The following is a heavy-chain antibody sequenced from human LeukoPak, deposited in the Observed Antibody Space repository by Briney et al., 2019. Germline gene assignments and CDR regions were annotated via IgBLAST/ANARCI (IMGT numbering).Heavy chain of an antibody. D-gene: IGHD1-1*01. J-gene: IGHJ4*02. CDR1: GFNFRDHW. CDR3: ARSRVGERRGPAGFLVSGFDWVLDY. Sequence: GGSLRLSCAVSGFNFRDHWMDWVRQAPGKGLEWVAVISYDGSNKYYADSVKGRFTISRDNSKNTLYLQMNSLRAEDTAVYYCARSRVGERRGPAGFLVSGFDWVLDYWGQGTLVTVSS. CDR2: ISYDGSNK. V-gene: IGHV3-30*03.